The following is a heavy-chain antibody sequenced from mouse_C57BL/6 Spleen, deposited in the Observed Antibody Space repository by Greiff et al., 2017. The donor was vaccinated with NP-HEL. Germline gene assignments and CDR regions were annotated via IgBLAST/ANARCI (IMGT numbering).Heavy chain of an antibody. Sequence: QLQQSGAELVKPGASVKLSCKASGYTFTSYWMQWVKQRPGQGLEWIGEIDPSDSYTNYNQKFKGKATLTVDTSSSTAYMQLSSLTSEDSAVYYCAREITTVVANYYAMDYWGQGTSVTVSS. V-gene: IGHV1-50*01. CDR1: GYTFTSYW. CDR3: AREITTVVANYYAMDY. D-gene: IGHD1-1*01. CDR2: IDPSDSYT. J-gene: IGHJ4*01.